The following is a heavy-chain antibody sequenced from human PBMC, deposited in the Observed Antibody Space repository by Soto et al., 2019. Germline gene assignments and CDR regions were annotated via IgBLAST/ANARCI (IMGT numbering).Heavy chain of an antibody. J-gene: IGHJ4*02. Sequence: SETLSLTCTVSGGSISSYYWSWIRQPPGKGLEWIGYIYYSGSTNYNPSLKSRVTISVDTSKNQFSLKLSSVTAADTAVYYCASAGGVAGTGFFDYWGQGTLVTVSS. CDR3: ASAGGVAGTGFFDY. CDR2: IYYSGST. CDR1: GGSISSYY. D-gene: IGHD6-19*01. V-gene: IGHV4-59*08.